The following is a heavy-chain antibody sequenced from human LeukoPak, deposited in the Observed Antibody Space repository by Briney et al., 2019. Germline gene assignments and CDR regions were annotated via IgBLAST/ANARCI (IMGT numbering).Heavy chain of an antibody. CDR2: INHSGST. CDR1: GGSFSGYY. CDR3: ARWGSGWPVDAFDI. D-gene: IGHD6-19*01. Sequence: SETLSLTCAVYGGSFSGYYWSWIRQPPGKGLEWIGEINHSGSTNYNPSLKSRVTISVDTSKNQFSLKLSSVTAADTAVYYCARWGSGWPVDAFDIWGQGTMVTVSS. J-gene: IGHJ3*02. V-gene: IGHV4-34*01.